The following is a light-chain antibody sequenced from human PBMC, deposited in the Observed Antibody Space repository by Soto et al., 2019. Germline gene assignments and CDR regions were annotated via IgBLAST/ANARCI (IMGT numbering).Light chain of an antibody. V-gene: IGKV3-20*01. CDR2: AAS. J-gene: IGKJ2*01. Sequence: EIVLTQSPGTLSLSPGERATLSCRASQSISSSYLAWYQQKPGQAPRLLIYAASSRATGIPDRFSGSGSGTDFTLIISRLEPEDFAVYYCQQYCSSSYTFGQGTQLEIK. CDR1: QSISSSY. CDR3: QQYCSSSYT.